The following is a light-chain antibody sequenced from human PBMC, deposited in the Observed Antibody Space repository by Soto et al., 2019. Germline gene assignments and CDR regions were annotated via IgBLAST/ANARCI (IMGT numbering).Light chain of an antibody. CDR1: QDISNY. CDR2: DAS. Sequence: DIQLTQSPSSLSASVGDRVTITCQASQDISNYLTWYQQKPGKAPKLLIYDASNLETGVPSRFSERRSVSDCILSNHSLPPADIVTYYCQQYDNHSPITFGQGTQLEIK. CDR3: QQYDNHSPIT. J-gene: IGKJ5*01. V-gene: IGKV1-33*01.